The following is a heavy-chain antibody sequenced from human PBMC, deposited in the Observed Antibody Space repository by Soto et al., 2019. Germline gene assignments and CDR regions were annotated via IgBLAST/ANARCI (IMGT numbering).Heavy chain of an antibody. CDR3: SRKVTLSGVVLPTHGFDS. CDR2: ISTEPFGATT. D-gene: IGHD3-3*01. J-gene: IGHJ5*01. CDR1: GFRFGDYG. Sequence: DVQLVESGGGLVQPGRSLRLSCATSGFRFGDYGMSWFRQAPGKGLEWVGFISTEPFGATTQYAASVKGRFTITRDDSKSIADLQMNSLKTEDTAVYYCSRKVTLSGVVLPTHGFDSWGQGTLVTVSS. V-gene: IGHV3-49*03.